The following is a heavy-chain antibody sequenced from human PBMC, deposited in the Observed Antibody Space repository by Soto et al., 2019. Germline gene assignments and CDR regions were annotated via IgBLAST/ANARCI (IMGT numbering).Heavy chain of an antibody. CDR2: ISYDGSNK. CDR1: GFTFSSYG. V-gene: IGHV3-30-3*01. D-gene: IGHD2-2*01. J-gene: IGHJ4*02. CDR3: ARFCISTSCYASFDY. Sequence: GGSQRVSSAAFGFTFSSYGMHWVSQDPGKGLEWVAVISYDGSNKYYADSVKGRFTISRDNSKNTLYLQMNSLRAEDTAVYYCARFCISTSCYASFDYWGQGTLVTVSS.